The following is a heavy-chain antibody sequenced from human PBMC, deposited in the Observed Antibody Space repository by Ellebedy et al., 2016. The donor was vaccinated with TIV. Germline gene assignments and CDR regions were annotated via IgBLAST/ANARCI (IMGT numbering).Heavy chain of an antibody. Sequence: SVKVSCXASGFTFTSSAVQWVRQARGQRLEWIGWIVVGSGNTNYAQKFQERVTITRDMSTSTAYMELSSLRSEDTAVYYCAASDYYDSSGYYVDYWGQGTLVTVSS. CDR3: AASDYYDSSGYYVDY. CDR1: GFTFTSSA. D-gene: IGHD3-22*01. J-gene: IGHJ4*02. V-gene: IGHV1-58*01. CDR2: IVVGSGNT.